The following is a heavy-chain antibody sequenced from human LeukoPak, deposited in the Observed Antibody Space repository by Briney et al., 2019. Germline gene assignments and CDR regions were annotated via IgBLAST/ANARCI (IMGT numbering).Heavy chain of an antibody. J-gene: IGHJ4*02. CDR3: ARASGYSSGWYETPLVY. Sequence: PSETLSLTCSVSGGSISSYYWSWIRQPPGKGLEWIGYIYYTGSTNYNPSLKSRVTISVDTSKNQFSLKLSSVTAADTAVYYCARASGYSSGWYETPLVYWGQGTLVTVSS. CDR2: IYYTGST. D-gene: IGHD6-19*01. CDR1: GGSISSYY. V-gene: IGHV4-59*12.